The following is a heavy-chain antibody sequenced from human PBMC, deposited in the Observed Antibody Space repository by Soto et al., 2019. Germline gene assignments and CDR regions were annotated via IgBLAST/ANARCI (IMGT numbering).Heavy chain of an antibody. CDR2: IHGTRSII. V-gene: IGHV3-48*02. J-gene: IGHJ4*02. Sequence: EVQLVESGGGLVQPGGSLKLSCAVSGFTFSSHAMNWVRQAPGKGLEWVAYIHGTRSIIYYADSVKGRFTISRDNVKNSLYLQMDSLRDEDTALYSCARDARNADYDYWGQGTLVTVSS. CDR3: ARDARNADYDY. D-gene: IGHD3-16*01. CDR1: GFTFSSHA.